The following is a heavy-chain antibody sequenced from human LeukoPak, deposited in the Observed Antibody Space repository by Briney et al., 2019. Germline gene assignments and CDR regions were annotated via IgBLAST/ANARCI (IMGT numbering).Heavy chain of an antibody. Sequence: GESLKISCKGSGYSFNSYWIGWVRQMPGKGLGWMGIIYPGDSDTRYSPSFQGQVTISADNSISTAYLQWSSLKASDTAMYYRARPGRFGQLLYHYWGQGTLVTVSS. J-gene: IGHJ4*02. D-gene: IGHD3-10*01. CDR2: IYPGDSDT. CDR1: GYSFNSYW. V-gene: IGHV5-51*01. CDR3: ARPGRFGQLLYHY.